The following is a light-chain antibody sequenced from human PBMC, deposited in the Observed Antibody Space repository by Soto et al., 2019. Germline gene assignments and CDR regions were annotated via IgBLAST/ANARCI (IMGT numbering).Light chain of an antibody. J-gene: IGLJ1*01. Sequence: QSVLTQPASVYGSPGQSITISCTGTSSDIGGYNYVSWYQQHPGKAPKLMIYDVSNRPSGVSNRFSGSKSGNTASLTISELQAEDEADYYCSSYTSISTLYVFGTGTKVTVL. CDR3: SSYTSISTLYV. CDR1: SSDIGGYNY. CDR2: DVS. V-gene: IGLV2-14*01.